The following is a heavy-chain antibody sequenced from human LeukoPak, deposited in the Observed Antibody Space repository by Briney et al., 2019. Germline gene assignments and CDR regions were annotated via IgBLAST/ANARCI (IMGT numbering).Heavy chain of an antibody. CDR3: AADSVYYYGMDV. Sequence: SVKVSCKASGFTFTSSAVQWVRQARGQRLEWIGWIVVGSGNTNYAQKFQERVTITRDMSTSTAYMELSSLRSEDTAVYYCAADSVYYYGMDVWAKGPRSPSP. V-gene: IGHV1-58*01. CDR2: IVVGSGNT. D-gene: IGHD3-10*01. J-gene: IGHJ6*02. CDR1: GFTFTSSA.